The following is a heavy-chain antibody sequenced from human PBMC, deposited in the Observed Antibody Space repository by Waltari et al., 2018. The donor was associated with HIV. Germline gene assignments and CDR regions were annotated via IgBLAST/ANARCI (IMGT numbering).Heavy chain of an antibody. CDR3: ARATPPDYHFDY. Sequence: EVQLAQSGAEVKKPGESLRISCQVSGYSFTTFWIGWVRQMPGKGLEWMGIIYPSDSDTRYNPSFQGRVTISVDKSISTSYLQWNSLKASDSGMFYCARATPPDYHFDYWGQGTLVTVSS. CDR1: GYSFTTFW. J-gene: IGHJ4*02. D-gene: IGHD4-17*01. CDR2: IYPSDSDT. V-gene: IGHV5-51*03.